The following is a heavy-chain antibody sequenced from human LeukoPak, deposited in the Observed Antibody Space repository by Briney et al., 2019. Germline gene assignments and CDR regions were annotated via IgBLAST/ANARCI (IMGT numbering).Heavy chain of an antibody. CDR3: TRDPLRYLRVGHYDY. V-gene: IGHV3-21*01. D-gene: IGHD3-9*01. J-gene: IGHJ4*02. CDR2: IDYDSSHI. Sequence: PGGSLRISCAASGFTFSTSAMNWVRQVPGKGLEWDSSIDYDSSHIYYAASVRGRFTISRDNARDSVYLQMDSLRVEDTAVYYCTRDPLRYLRVGHYDYWGQGTLVAVPS. CDR1: GFTFSTSA.